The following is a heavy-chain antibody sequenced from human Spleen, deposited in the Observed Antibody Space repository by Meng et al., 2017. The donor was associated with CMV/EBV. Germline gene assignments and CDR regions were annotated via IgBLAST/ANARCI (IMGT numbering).Heavy chain of an antibody. J-gene: IGHJ4*02. Sequence: GESLKISCAASGFTFSSYWMSWVRQAPGKGLEWVANIKQDGSEKYYVDSVKGRFTISRDNAKNSLYLQMNSLRAEDTAVYYCASAGWFGEFFDYWGQGTLVTVSS. CDR2: IKQDGSEK. V-gene: IGHV3-7*01. CDR1: GFTFSSYW. CDR3: ASAGWFGEFFDY. D-gene: IGHD3-10*01.